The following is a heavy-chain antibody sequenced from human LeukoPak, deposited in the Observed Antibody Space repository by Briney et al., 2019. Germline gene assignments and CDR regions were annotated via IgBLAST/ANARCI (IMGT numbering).Heavy chain of an antibody. V-gene: IGHV4-39*07. CDR1: GGSISSSSYY. Sequence: SETLSLTCTVSGGSISSSSYYWGWIRQPPGKGLEWIGSIYYSGSTYYNPSLTSRVTISVDTSKKQFSLKLSSVTAADTAVYYCARVGYSGYDDRGSLAYWGQGTLVTVSS. CDR2: IYYSGST. CDR3: ARVGYSGYDDRGSLAY. D-gene: IGHD5-12*01. J-gene: IGHJ4*02.